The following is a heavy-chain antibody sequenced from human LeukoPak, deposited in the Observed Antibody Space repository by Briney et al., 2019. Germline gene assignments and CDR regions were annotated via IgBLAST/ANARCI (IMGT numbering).Heavy chain of an antibody. CDR1: GFTFSSYG. V-gene: IGHV3-13*01. CDR2: IGIAGDT. CDR3: IRGGIQVSGIDAFDI. D-gene: IGHD5/OR15-5a*01. Sequence: SGGSLRLSCAASGFTFSSYGMHWVRQAPGRGLEWVSAIGIAGDTHYPDSVKGRFTISRENAKNSMYLQMNSLKDGDTAVYYCIRGGIQVSGIDAFDIWGQGTMVTVSS. J-gene: IGHJ3*02.